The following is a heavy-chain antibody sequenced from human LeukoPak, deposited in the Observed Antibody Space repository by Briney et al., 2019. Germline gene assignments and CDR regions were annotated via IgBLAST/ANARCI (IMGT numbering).Heavy chain of an antibody. V-gene: IGHV1-24*01. CDR1: GYTLTELS. CDR2: FDPEDGET. D-gene: IGHD2-2*01. CDR3: ATAQCSTSCYFYFDY. J-gene: IGHJ4*02. Sequence: ASVKVSCKVSGYTLTELSMHWVRQAPGKGLEWMGGFDPEDGETIYAQKFQGRVTMTEDTSTDTACMELSSLRSEDTAVYYCATAQCSTSCYFYFDYWGQGTLVTVSS.